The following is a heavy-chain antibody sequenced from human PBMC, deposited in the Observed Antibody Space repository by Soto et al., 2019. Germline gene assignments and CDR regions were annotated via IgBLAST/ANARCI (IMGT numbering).Heavy chain of an antibody. D-gene: IGHD5-18*01. V-gene: IGHV3-15*01. CDR2: IKSKTDGGTT. Sequence: GGSLRLSCAASGFTFSNAWMSWVRQAPGKGLEWVGRIKSKTDGGTTDYAAHVKGRFTISRDDSKNTLYLQMNSLKTDATAVYYCTTDLATPRGYSYGYGLGEYFVYWGQGTLVTVSS. CDR3: TTDLATPRGYSYGYGLGEYFVY. J-gene: IGHJ4*02. CDR1: GFTFSNAW.